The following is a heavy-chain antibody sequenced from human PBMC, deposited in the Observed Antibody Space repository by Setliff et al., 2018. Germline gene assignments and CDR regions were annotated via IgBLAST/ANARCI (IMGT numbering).Heavy chain of an antibody. CDR1: GGTFNTYA. Sequence: SVKVSCKASGGTFNTYAINWVRQAPGQGLAWMGGIVPVFGTRNYAQKFQGRVTFSADDSANTAYMELTSLTSEDTAVYYCARNIGMGQRDYFDYWGQGTVVT. CDR2: IVPVFGTR. D-gene: IGHD5-18*01. J-gene: IGHJ4*02. CDR3: ARNIGMGQRDYFDY. V-gene: IGHV1-69*13.